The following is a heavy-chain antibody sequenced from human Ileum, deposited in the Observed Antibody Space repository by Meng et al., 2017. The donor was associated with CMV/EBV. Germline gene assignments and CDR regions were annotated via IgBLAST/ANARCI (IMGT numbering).Heavy chain of an antibody. J-gene: IGHJ1*01. CDR1: AFTFADAW. CDR3: ATEPHFHN. Sequence: GGSLRLSCEVSAFTFADAWMSWVRLAPGKGLEWVGRIKSKFHGGTTDYAAPVKDRFSISRDDSKNTLYLQMNSLKTEDTAVYYCATEPHFHNWGQGTLVTVSS. V-gene: IGHV3-15*01. CDR2: IKSKFHGGTT.